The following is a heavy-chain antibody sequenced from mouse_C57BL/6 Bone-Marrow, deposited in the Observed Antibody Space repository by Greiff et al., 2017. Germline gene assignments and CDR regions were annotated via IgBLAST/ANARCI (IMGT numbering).Heavy chain of an antibody. CDR2: INPGSGGT. CDR1: GYAFTNYL. J-gene: IGHJ3*01. CDR3: AREAYGSSYFAY. D-gene: IGHD1-1*01. Sequence: QVQLQQSGAELVRPGTSVKVSCKASGYAFTNYLIEWVKQRPGQGLEWIGVINPGSGGTNYNEKFKGKATLTADKSSSTAYMQFSSLTSEDSAIYYCAREAYGSSYFAYWGQGTLVTVSA. V-gene: IGHV1-54*01.